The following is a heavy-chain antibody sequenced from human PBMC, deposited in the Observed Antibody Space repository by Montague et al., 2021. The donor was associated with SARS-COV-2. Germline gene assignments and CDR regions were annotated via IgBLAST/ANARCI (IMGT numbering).Heavy chain of an antibody. V-gene: IGHV4-61*10. D-gene: IGHD6-19*01. J-gene: IGHJ6*02. CDR3: TRDSRTSGWGYWYHGLDV. CDR2: LHLKKKT. Sequence: SETLSLTCTVSGVVELRRRSEEHTSELQSPLNFVCRLHLKKKTNYNPSLKSRVTISVDTSKNHFSLTLSSVTAADTAVYYCTRDSRTSGWGYWYHGLDVWGQGTTVIVAS. CDR1: GVVELRRR.